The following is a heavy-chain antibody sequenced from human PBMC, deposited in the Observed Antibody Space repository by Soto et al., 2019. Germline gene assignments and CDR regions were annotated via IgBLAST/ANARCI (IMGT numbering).Heavy chain of an antibody. CDR3: ADDRRCGTGGNCQREWYFDY. CDR1: GYTFINFG. CDR2: ISAAKGYT. J-gene: IGHJ2*01. V-gene: IGHV1-18*01. Sequence: VQLVQSGAEVKEPGASVKVTCKASGYTFINFGIPWVRQAPGQGLEWVGWISAAKGYTTYAEKFQGRVTMTADTATKPGCMGLRSLNFDGPAVYFRADDRRCGTGGNCQREWYFDYGGRRPLVTVCS. D-gene: IGHD2-8*02.